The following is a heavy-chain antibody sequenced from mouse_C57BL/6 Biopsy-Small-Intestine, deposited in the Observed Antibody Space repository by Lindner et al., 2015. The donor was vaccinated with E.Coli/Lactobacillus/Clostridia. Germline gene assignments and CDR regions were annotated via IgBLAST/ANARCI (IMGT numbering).Heavy chain of an antibody. CDR1: GYPFSPYP. CDR2: IHAGNGET. V-gene: IGHV1-84*02. J-gene: IGHJ2*01. CDR3: ARDPSGRLWAYYFDS. D-gene: IGHD1-3*01. Sequence: SVKVSCKASGYPFSPYPIHWVRQAPGQSLEWVGWIHAGNGETKYSQKFQGRVTITRDTSATTAYMELSGLTSEDTAVYYCARDPSGRLWAYYFDSWGQGTLVTVSS.